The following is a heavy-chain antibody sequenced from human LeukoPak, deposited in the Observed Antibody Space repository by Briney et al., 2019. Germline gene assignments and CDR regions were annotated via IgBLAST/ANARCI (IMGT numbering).Heavy chain of an antibody. CDR2: ISGNGGDI. Sequence: GGSLRLSCAASGFNFGVHYMSWVRQAPGKGPEWISHISGNGGDIAYADSVKGRFTISRDNVKNSLHLQMNSLRVEDTAVYHCVRHSGRAGGQWGRGILIAVSS. D-gene: IGHD3-10*01. CDR1: GFNFGVHY. V-gene: IGHV3/OR16-9*01. J-gene: IGHJ4*02. CDR3: VRHSGRAGGQ.